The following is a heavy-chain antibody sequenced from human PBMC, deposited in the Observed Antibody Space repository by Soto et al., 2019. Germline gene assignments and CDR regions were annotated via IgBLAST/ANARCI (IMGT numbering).Heavy chain of an antibody. V-gene: IGHV4-59*01. D-gene: IGHD2-15*01. J-gene: IGHJ4*02. CDR2: IYYSGST. CDR3: ARTYCSGGSCYLFDY. Sequence: PSETLSLTCTVSGGSISSYYWSWIRQPPGKGLEWIGYIYYSGSTNYNPSLKSRVTISVDTSKNQFSLKLSSVTAADTAVYYCARTYCSGGSCYLFDYWGQGTLVTVSS. CDR1: GGSISSYY.